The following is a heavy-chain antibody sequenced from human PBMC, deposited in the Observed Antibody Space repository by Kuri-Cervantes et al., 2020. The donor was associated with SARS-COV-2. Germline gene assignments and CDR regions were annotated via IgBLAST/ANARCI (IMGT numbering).Heavy chain of an antibody. J-gene: IGHJ6*03. Sequence: SETLSLTCTVSGGSISSGSYYWSWIRQPPGKGLEWIGSIYHSGSTYYNPSLKSRVTISVDTSKNQFSLKLSSVTAADTAVYYCARDRSGYEYYDFLNYMDVWGKGTTVTVSS. D-gene: IGHD3-9*01. V-gene: IGHV4-39*07. CDR1: GGSISSGSYY. CDR2: IYHSGST. CDR3: ARDRSGYEYYDFLNYMDV.